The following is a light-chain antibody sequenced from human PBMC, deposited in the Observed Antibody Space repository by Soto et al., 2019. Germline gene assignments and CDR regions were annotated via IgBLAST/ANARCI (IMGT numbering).Light chain of an antibody. CDR3: QQYGSSPWT. J-gene: IGKJ1*01. Sequence: ETVLTQSPGTLSLSPGERATLSCRASQTIRGNSLAGYRQTPAQAPRLFIYGASNRATGIADRFSGSGSGTDFTLIISRLEPEDFALYYCQQYGSSPWTFGQGTKVEIK. V-gene: IGKV3-20*01. CDR2: GAS. CDR1: QTIRGNS.